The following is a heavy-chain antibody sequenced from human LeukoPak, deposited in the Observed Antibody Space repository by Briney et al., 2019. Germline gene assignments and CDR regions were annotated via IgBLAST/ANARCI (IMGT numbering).Heavy chain of an antibody. V-gene: IGHV1-8*03. CDR3: ARRAYDFWSGGAYYMDV. Sequence: ASVKVSCKASGYTFTSYDINWVRQATGQGLEWMGWMNPNSGNTGYAQKFQGRVTITRNTSISTAYMELSSLRSEDTAVYYCARRAYDFWSGGAYYMDVWGKGTTVTVSS. D-gene: IGHD3-3*01. CDR2: MNPNSGNT. CDR1: GYTFTSYD. J-gene: IGHJ6*03.